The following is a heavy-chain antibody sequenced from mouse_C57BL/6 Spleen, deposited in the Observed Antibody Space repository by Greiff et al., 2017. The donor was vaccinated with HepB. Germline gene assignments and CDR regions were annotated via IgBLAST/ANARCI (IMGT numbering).Heavy chain of an antibody. CDR3: ATYYGSSLYYYAMDY. V-gene: IGHV5-17*01. D-gene: IGHD1-1*01. CDR1: GFTFSDYG. Sequence: EVMLVESGGGLVKPGGSLKLSCAASGFTFSDYGMHWVRQAPEKGLEWVAYISSGSSTIYYADTVKGRFTISRDNAKNTLFLQMTSLRSEDTAMYYCATYYGSSLYYYAMDYWGQGTSVTVSS. CDR2: ISSGSSTI. J-gene: IGHJ4*01.